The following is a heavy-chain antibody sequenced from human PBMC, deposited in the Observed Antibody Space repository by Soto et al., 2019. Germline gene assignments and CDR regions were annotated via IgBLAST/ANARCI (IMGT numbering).Heavy chain of an antibody. J-gene: IGHJ4*02. CDR2: INHSGST. V-gene: IGHV4-34*01. CDR1: GGSFSGYY. Sequence: PSETLSLTCAVYGGSFSGYYWSWIRQPPGKGLEWIGEINHSGSTNYNPFLKSRVTISVDTSKNQFSLKLSLRSDDTAVYYCVREPNYFDYWGQGTLVTVSS. CDR3: VREPNYFDY.